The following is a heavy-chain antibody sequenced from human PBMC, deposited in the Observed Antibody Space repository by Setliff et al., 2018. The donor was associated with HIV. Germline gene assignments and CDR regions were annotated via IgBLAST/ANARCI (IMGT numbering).Heavy chain of an antibody. Sequence: GASVKVSCKASGGTFSSYAISWVRQAPGQGLEWMGRIIPIFGTAKYSQKFQGRVTITRDTSASTTYMELSSLRSEDTAVYYCARDRDEKWDLPNWFDPWGQGTLVTVSS. CDR1: GGTFSSYA. J-gene: IGHJ5*02. CDR3: ARDRDEKWDLPNWFDP. V-gene: IGHV1-69*05. D-gene: IGHD1-26*01. CDR2: IIPIFGTA.